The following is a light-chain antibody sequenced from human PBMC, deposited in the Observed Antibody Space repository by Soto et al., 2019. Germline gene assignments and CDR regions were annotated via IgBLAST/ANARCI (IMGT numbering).Light chain of an antibody. CDR3: CSYAGSTSLV. Sequence: QSALTQPASVSGSPGQSITISCTGTSSDVGSYNLVSWYQQRPGKAPKIIVYEVIKRPSGVSDRFTGSKSGNTACLTISGLQAEDEADYYCCSYAGSTSLVFGGGTQLTVL. J-gene: IGLJ7*01. V-gene: IGLV2-23*02. CDR2: EVI. CDR1: SSDVGSYNL.